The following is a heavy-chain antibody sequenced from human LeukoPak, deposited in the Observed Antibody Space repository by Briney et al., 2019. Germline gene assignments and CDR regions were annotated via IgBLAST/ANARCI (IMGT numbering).Heavy chain of an antibody. V-gene: IGHV3-7*01. CDR2: IKQDGSEK. Sequence: GGSLRLSCAASGFTFSSYWMSWVRQVPGKGLEWVANIKQDGSEKYYVDSVKGRFTISRDNAKNSLYLQVNSLRAEDTAIYDCARGRYYDSSGPPIDYWGQGTLVTVSS. CDR3: ARGRYYDSSGPPIDY. J-gene: IGHJ4*02. CDR1: GFTFSSYW. D-gene: IGHD3-22*01.